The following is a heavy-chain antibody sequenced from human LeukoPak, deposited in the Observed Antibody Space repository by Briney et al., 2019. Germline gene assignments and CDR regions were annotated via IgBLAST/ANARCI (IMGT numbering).Heavy chain of an antibody. V-gene: IGHV3-9*01. D-gene: IGHD2-2*01. CDR2: ISWNSNRL. J-gene: IGHJ4*02. CDR3: AKVSAFIVVVPAAIDY. CDR1: GFTFDDYA. Sequence: GGSLRLSCAASGFTFDDYAMHWVRQAAGKGLEWVSGISWNSNRLDYADSVKGRFTISRDNAKNSLYLQMNSLRAEDTAVYYCAKVSAFIVVVPAAIDYWGQGTLVTVSS.